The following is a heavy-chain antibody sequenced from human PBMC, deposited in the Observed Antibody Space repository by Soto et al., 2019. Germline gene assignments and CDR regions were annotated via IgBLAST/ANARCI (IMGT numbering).Heavy chain of an antibody. CDR3: AKSLTKWHYGMDV. CDR1: GGSFSGYY. V-gene: IGHV3-7*03. CDR2: IKQDGSEK. D-gene: IGHD5-12*01. J-gene: IGHJ6*02. Sequence: ETLSLTCAVYGGSFSGYYWSWIRQPPGKGLEWVANIKQDGSEKYYVDSVKGRFTISRDNAKNSLYLQMNSLRAEDTAVYYCAKSLTKWHYGMDVWGQGTTVTVSS.